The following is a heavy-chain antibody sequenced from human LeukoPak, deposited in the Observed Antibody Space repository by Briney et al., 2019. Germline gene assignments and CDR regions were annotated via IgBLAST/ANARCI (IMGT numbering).Heavy chain of an antibody. V-gene: IGHV3-74*01. CDR2: INSDGSST. CDR3: ARDLSGVTGYTYGRGIDY. D-gene: IGHD5-18*01. CDR1: GFTFSSYW. J-gene: IGHJ4*02. Sequence: GGSLRLSCAASGFTFSSYWMHWVRQAPGKGLVWVSRINSDGSSTSYADSVKGRFTISRDNAKTSLYLQINSLRAEDTAVYYCARDLSGVTGYTYGRGIDYWGQGTLVTVSS.